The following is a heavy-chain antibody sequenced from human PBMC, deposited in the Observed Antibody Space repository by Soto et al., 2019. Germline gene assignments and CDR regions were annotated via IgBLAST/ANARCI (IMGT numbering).Heavy chain of an antibody. CDR2: ISAYNGNT. CDR3: ARDDCSDGSCYISDY. Sequence: ASVKVSCKASGYTFPSYGISGVRQAPGQGLEWMGWISAYNGNTNYAQKLQGRVTMTTDTSTSTVYMELRSLRSEDTAVYYCARDDCSDGSCYISDYWGQGTLVTVSS. D-gene: IGHD2-15*01. CDR1: GYTFPSYG. J-gene: IGHJ4*02. V-gene: IGHV1-18*01.